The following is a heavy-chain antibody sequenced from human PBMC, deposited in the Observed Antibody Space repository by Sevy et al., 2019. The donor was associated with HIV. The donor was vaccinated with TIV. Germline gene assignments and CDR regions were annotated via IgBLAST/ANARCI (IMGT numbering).Heavy chain of an antibody. D-gene: IGHD5-18*01. V-gene: IGHV3-48*02. Sequence: GGSLRLSCVASGFTFGSYGMNWVRQTPGKGLEWVSYISSSTTTIYYADSVKGRVTISRDNAKNSLYLQMNSLRDEDTAVYYCARDYRPMRGYTYGHDAFDIWGQGTMVTVSS. CDR2: ISSSTTTI. J-gene: IGHJ3*02. CDR3: ARDYRPMRGYTYGHDAFDI. CDR1: GFTFGSYG.